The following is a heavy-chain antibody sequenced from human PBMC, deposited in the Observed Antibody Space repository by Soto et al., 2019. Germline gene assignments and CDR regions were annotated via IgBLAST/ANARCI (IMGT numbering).Heavy chain of an antibody. D-gene: IGHD3-3*01. CDR2: ISAYNGNT. J-gene: IGHJ6*02. CDR3: ARDGFTIVVVVTTSSYYYYGIDV. CDR1: GYTFTSYG. Sequence: QVQLVQSGAEVQKPGASVKVSCKASGYTFTSYGISWVRQAPGQGLEWMGWISAYNGNTNYAQKLQGRVTMTTDTSTSTAYMELRSLRSDDTAVYYCARDGFTIVVVVTTSSYYYYGIDVCGQDTTVTVSS. V-gene: IGHV1-18*04.